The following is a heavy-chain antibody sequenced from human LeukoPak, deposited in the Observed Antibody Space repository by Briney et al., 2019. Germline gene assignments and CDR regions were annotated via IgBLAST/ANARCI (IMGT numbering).Heavy chain of an antibody. V-gene: IGHV1-18*01. J-gene: IGHJ4*02. D-gene: IGHD2-2*01. CDR3: ARDLTLHLVVPAAMSY. CDR1: GYTFTSYG. Sequence: ASVKVSCKASGYTFTSYGISWVRQAPGQGLEWMGWISAYNGNTNYAQKLQGRVTMTTDTSTSTAYMELRSLRSDDTAVYYCARDLTLHLVVPAAMSYWGQGTLVTVSS. CDR2: ISAYNGNT.